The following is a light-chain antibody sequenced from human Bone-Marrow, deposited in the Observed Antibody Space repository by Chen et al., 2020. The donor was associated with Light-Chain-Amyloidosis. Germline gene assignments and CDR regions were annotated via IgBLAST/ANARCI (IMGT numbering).Light chain of an antibody. CDR1: QGISNN. V-gene: IGKV1-NL1*01. J-gene: IGKJ4*01. Sequence: DIEMTQSPSSLSASVGDRVTITCRESQGISNNLAWYQHKLGKAPKHLVYAVSRLESGVPSRFSGSGSGRDYTLTIDSLQPEDFATYYCQQYYSSPPSLTFGGGTKVEIK. CDR3: QQYYSSPPSLT. CDR2: AVS.